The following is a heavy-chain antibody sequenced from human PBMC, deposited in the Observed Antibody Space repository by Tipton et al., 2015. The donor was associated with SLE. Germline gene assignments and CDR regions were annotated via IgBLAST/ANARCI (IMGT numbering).Heavy chain of an antibody. CDR2: IRYDGSSQ. J-gene: IGHJ5*01. CDR3: ARARGGFRPWFDS. D-gene: IGHD3-10*01. V-gene: IGHV3-30*02. Sequence: SLRLSCAASGLTFSSYGMHWVRQPPGKGLEWVAFIRYDGSSQYYADSVKGRFTISRDNSKNTLYLQMNSLRAKDTAVHYCARARGGFRPWFDSWGQGTLVTVSS. CDR1: GLTFSSYG.